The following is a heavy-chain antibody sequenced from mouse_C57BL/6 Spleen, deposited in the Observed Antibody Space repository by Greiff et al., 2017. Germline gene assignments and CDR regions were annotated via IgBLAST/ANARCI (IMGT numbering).Heavy chain of an antibody. CDR1: GYTFTDYN. D-gene: IGHD1-1*01. CDR3: ARSELLRQQGYFDV. Sequence: EVQLQQSGPELVKPGASVKMSCKASGYTFTDYNMHWVKQSHGKSLEWIGYINPNNGGTSYNQKFKGKATLTVNKSSSTAYMELRSLTSEDSAVYYCARSELLRQQGYFDVWGTGTTVTVSS. J-gene: IGHJ1*03. V-gene: IGHV1-22*01. CDR2: INPNNGGT.